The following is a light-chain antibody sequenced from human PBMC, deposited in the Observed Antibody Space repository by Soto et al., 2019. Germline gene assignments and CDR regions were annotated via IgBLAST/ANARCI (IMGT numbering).Light chain of an antibody. CDR1: ESLLHTDGNTH. V-gene: IGKV2-30*02. CDR2: RVS. CDR3: MQATHWPGT. Sequence: DVVMTQSPLSLSVTLGQPASISCRSSESLLHTDGNTHLNWFQQRPGQSPRRLIYRVSKRDSGVPDSFGGSGSDTDFTLKISRVEAEDVAVYYCMQATHWPGTFGQGTKVEIK. J-gene: IGKJ1*01.